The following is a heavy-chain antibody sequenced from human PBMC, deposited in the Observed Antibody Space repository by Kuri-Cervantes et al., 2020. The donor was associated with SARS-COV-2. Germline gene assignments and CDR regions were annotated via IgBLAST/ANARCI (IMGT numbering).Heavy chain of an antibody. V-gene: IGHV3-30*18. CDR1: GFNFRTYG. CDR3: AKDRQNYGFWSGLDC. CDR2: ISFDGSNK. J-gene: IGHJ4*02. D-gene: IGHD3-3*01. Sequence: GESLKISCAASGFNFRTYGLHWVRQAPGKGLEWVALISFDGSNKYYADSVKGRFTISRDNSKNTLYLQMNSLRTEDTAVYYCAKDRQNYGFWSGLDCWGQGTLVTVSS.